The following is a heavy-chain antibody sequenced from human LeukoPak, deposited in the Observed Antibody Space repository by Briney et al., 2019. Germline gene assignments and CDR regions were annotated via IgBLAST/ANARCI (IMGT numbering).Heavy chain of an antibody. V-gene: IGHV1-18*01. Sequence: ASVKVSCKASGYTFTSYGISWVRQAPGQGLEWMGWISAYNGNTNYAQKLQGRVTMTTDTSTSTAYMELRSLRSNDTAVYYCARVSGDSSGWKTGMDVWGQGTTVTVSS. CDR2: ISAYNGNT. J-gene: IGHJ6*02. D-gene: IGHD6-19*01. CDR3: ARVSGDSSGWKTGMDV. CDR1: GYTFTSYG.